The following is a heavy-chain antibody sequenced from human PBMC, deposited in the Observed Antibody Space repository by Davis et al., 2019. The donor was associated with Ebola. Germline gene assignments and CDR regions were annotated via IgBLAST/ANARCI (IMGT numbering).Heavy chain of an antibody. V-gene: IGHV4-39*01. CDR1: GGSISSSSYY. D-gene: IGHD3-16*02. Sequence: SETLSLTCTVSGGSISSSSYYWGWIRQPPGKGLEWIGSIYYSGSTYYNPSLKSRVTISVDTSKNQFSLKLSSVTAADTAVYYCARGIHDYIWGSYRPWGQGTLVTVSS. CDR3: ARGIHDYIWGSYRP. J-gene: IGHJ5*02. CDR2: IYYSGST.